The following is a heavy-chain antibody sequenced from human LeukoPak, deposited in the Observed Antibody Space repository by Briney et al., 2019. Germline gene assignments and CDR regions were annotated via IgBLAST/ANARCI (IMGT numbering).Heavy chain of an antibody. D-gene: IGHD2-15*01. Sequence: GGSLRLSCAASGFTFSSYGMHWVRQAPGKGLEWVAFIRYDGSNKYYADSVKGRFTISRDNAKNSLYLQMNSLRAEDTAVYYCARGRYCSGGSCYGPYYYYYMDVWGKGTTVTVSS. J-gene: IGHJ6*03. CDR1: GFTFSSYG. CDR3: ARGRYCSGGSCYGPYYYYYMDV. V-gene: IGHV3-30*02. CDR2: IRYDGSNK.